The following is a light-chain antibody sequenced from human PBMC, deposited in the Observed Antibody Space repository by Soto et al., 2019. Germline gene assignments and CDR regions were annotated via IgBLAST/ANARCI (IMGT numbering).Light chain of an antibody. CDR1: QSLLYSPNNKNY. CDR2: WGS. V-gene: IGKV4-1*01. J-gene: IGKJ1*01. Sequence: DIVMTQSPDSLAVSLGEMATIDCKSSQSLLYSPNNKNYLAWYQQKPGQPPKLLIYWGSTRESGVPDRFTGSGSGTDFTLTIRIWQAEDGAVYYCQQYYDAPQTFGRGTKFEFK. CDR3: QQYYDAPQT.